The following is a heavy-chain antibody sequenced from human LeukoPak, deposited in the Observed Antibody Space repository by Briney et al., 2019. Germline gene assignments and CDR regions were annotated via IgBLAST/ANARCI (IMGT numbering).Heavy chain of an antibody. J-gene: IGHJ6*02. D-gene: IGHD3-16*01. V-gene: IGHV3-9*01. Sequence: GGSLRLSCAASGFTFSSFWIYWVRHAPGKGLVWVSGISWNSGSIGYADSVKGRFTISRDNAKNSLYLQMNSLRAEDTALYYCAKDTTGRYGGKYYYYGMDVWGQGTTVTVSS. CDR3: AKDTTGRYGGKYYYYGMDV. CDR1: GFTFSSFW. CDR2: ISWNSGSI.